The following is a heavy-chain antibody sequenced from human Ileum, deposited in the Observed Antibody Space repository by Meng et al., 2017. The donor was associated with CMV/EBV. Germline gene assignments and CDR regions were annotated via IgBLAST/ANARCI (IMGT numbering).Heavy chain of an antibody. CDR2: FGSSGNT. J-gene: IGHJ4*02. CDR1: GFTFSSYA. V-gene: IGHV3-23*01. Sequence: GESLKISCAASGFTFSSYAMSWVRQAPGKGLEWVSTFGSSGNTYYADSVKGRFTISRDNSKNTLFLQMNSLRAEDTAVFYCAKRDTTKYSDSWGQGILVTVSS. CDR3: AKRDTTKYSDS. D-gene: IGHD5-18*01.